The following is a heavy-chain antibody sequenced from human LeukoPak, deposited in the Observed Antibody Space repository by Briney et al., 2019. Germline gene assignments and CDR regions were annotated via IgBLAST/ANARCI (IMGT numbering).Heavy chain of an antibody. CDR2: ISNSDSTT. J-gene: IGHJ4*02. CDR3: ARARYVYLFDY. D-gene: IGHD3-10*02. Sequence: GGSLRLSCVASEITFSSYEMNWVRQAPGKGLEWVSYISNSDSTTYYADSVKGRFTLSRDNAKNSLYLQMNSLRAEDTGVYYCARARYVYLFDYWGQGTLVTVSS. CDR1: EITFSSYE. V-gene: IGHV3-48*03.